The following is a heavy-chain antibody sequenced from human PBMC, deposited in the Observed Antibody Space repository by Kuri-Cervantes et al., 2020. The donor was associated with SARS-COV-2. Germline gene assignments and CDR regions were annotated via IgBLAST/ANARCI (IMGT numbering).Heavy chain of an antibody. D-gene: IGHD5-18*01. CDR2: ISYDGSNK. V-gene: IGHV3-30-3*01. CDR3: ARSGDVDTAMVDYYYYGMDV. CDR1: GFTFSRYA. Sequence: GESLKISCAASGFTFSRYAMHWVRQAPGKGLEWVAVISYDGSNKDYTASVKGRFTISRDNSQNTLYLQMKSLRTEDTALYYCARSGDVDTAMVDYYYYGMDVWGQGTTVNGSS. J-gene: IGHJ6*01.